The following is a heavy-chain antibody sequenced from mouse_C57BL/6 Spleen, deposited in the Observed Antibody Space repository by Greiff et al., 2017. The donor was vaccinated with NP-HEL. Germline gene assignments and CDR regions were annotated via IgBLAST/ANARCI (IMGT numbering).Heavy chain of an antibody. D-gene: IGHD2-3*01. V-gene: IGHV1-82*01. Sequence: VQRVESGPELVKPGASVKISCKASGYAFSSSWMNWVKQRPGKGLEWIGRIYPGDGDTNYNGKFKGKATLTADKSSSTAYMQLSSLTSEDSAVYFCARSADDGYLYYFDYWGQGTTLTVSS. CDR3: ARSADDGYLYYFDY. CDR1: GYAFSSSW. J-gene: IGHJ2*01. CDR2: IYPGDGDT.